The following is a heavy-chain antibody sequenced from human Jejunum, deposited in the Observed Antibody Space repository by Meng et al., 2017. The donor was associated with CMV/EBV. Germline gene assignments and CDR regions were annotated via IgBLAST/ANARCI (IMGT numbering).Heavy chain of an antibody. Sequence: NWVRQATGQGLEWMGWMNPNNGNTGYAQKFQGRFTMTWNTSISTAYMELSSLRSEDTAIYYCASHQQFCSGGSCYSLGYYYGMDVWGQGTTVTVSS. V-gene: IGHV1-8*01. CDR3: ASHQQFCSGGSCYSLGYYYGMDV. J-gene: IGHJ6*02. CDR2: MNPNNGNT. D-gene: IGHD2-15*01.